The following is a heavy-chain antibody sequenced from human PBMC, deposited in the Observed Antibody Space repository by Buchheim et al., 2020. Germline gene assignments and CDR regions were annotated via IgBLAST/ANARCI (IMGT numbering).Heavy chain of an antibody. Sequence: EVQLLESGGGLVQPGGSLRLSCAASGFTFSSYAMSWVRQAPGKGLEWVSAISGSGGSTYYADSVKGRFTISRDNSKNTLYLQMNSLRAEDTAVYYCAKDSWIYSGYDWGLLYYYYGMDVWGQGTT. D-gene: IGHD5-12*01. CDR1: GFTFSSYA. CDR3: AKDSWIYSGYDWGLLYYYYGMDV. V-gene: IGHV3-23*01. J-gene: IGHJ6*02. CDR2: ISGSGGST.